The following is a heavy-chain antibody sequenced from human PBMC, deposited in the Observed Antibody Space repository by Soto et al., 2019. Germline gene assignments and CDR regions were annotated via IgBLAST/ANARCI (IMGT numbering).Heavy chain of an antibody. CDR3: ARDLGSCSSTSCRPFDY. CDR2: IYHSGST. V-gene: IGHV4-4*02. Sequence: QVQLRESGPGLVKTSGTLSLTCAVSGGSISTITWWRWVRQPPGKGLQWIGEIYHSGSTNYNPSHTRRVTISVDKSKTQFSLELSSVTAADTAVYYCARDLGSCSSTSCRPFDYWGQGTLVTVSS. D-gene: IGHD2-2*03. CDR1: GGSISTITW. J-gene: IGHJ4*02.